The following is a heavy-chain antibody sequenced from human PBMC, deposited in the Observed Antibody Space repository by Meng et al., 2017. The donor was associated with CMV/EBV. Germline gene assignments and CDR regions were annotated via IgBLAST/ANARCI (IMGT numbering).Heavy chain of an antibody. CDR2: INPNSGGT. Sequence: VLLRHAEARMKMRGPSVIVACKASGYTFTGYYMHWVRQAPGQGLEWMGWINPNSGGTNYAQKFQGRVTMTRDTSISTAYMELSRLRSDDTAVYYCARLGSTDDYWGQGTLVTVSS. CDR3: ARLGSTDDY. D-gene: IGHD2-15*01. J-gene: IGHJ4*02. CDR1: GYTFTGYY. V-gene: IGHV1-2*02.